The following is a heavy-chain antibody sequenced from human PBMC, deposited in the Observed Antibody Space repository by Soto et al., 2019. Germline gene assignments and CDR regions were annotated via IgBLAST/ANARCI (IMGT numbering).Heavy chain of an antibody. V-gene: IGHV4-59*01. CDR3: ARDREEGYCSGGSCWSYYYYMDV. CDR2: IYYSGST. D-gene: IGHD2-15*01. J-gene: IGHJ6*03. Sequence: SETLCLTCTVSGGSISRYYWSWSRQPPGKGLEWIGYIYYSGSTNYNPSLKSRVTISVDTSKNQFSLKLSSVTAADTAVYYCARDREEGYCSGGSCWSYYYYMDVWGKGTTVTVSS. CDR1: GGSISRYY.